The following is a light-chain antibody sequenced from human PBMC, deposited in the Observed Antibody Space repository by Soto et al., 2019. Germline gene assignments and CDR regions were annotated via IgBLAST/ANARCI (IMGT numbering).Light chain of an antibody. V-gene: IGKV3-20*01. Sequence: EIVLTQSPGTLSLSPGERATLSCRASQSVSSSYLAWYQQKPGQAPRLLIYGASSRATGIPDRFSGSGSGTDFTLSISRLEPEDFAVDYCNPYGSSPRFTFGPGTKVDIK. CDR2: GAS. CDR1: QSVSSSY. CDR3: NPYGSSPRFT. J-gene: IGKJ3*01.